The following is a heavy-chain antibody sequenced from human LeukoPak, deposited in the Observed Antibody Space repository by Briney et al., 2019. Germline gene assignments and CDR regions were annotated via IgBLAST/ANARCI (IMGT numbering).Heavy chain of an antibody. D-gene: IGHD5-12*01. CDR3: ARDSGSR. CDR2: IYTSGST. J-gene: IGHJ4*02. CDR1: GGSISSGSYY. V-gene: IGHV4-61*02. Sequence: SQTLSLTCTGSGGSISSGSYYWSWIRQPAGKGLEWIGRIYTSGSTNYNPSLKSRVTISVDTSKNQFSLKLSSVTAADTAVYYCARDSGSRWGQGTLVTVSS.